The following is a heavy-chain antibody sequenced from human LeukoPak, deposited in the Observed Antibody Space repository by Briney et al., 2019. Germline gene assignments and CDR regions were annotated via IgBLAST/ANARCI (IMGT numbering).Heavy chain of an antibody. CDR3: ARAPIPYYYDSSAYYSDY. CDR2: MNPYTGKT. J-gene: IGHJ4*02. V-gene: IGHV1-8*03. Sequence: GASVKVSRKTSGYTFTNFDINWVRQATGQGLEWLGWMNPYTGKTGYAQKFQGRVTFTGDTSIRTAYMEVSSLTSEDTAVYYCARAPIPYYYDSSAYYSDYWGQGTLVTVSS. D-gene: IGHD3-22*01. CDR1: GYTFTNFD.